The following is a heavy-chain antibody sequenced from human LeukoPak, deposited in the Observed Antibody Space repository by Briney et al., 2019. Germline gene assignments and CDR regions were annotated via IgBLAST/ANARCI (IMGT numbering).Heavy chain of an antibody. CDR2: ISYDGSNK. D-gene: IGHD2-2*01. J-gene: IGHJ6*04. Sequence: GRSLRLSCAASGFTFSSYGMHWVRQAPGKGLEWVAVISYDGSNKYYADSVKGRFTIYRDNSKNTLYLQMNSLRAEDTAVYYCATLVVPTSLNYYYYGMDVWGKGTTVTVSS. V-gene: IGHV3-30*03. CDR3: ATLVVPTSLNYYYYGMDV. CDR1: GFTFSSYG.